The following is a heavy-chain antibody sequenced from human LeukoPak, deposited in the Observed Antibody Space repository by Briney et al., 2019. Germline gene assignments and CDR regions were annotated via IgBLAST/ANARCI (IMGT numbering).Heavy chain of an antibody. D-gene: IGHD3-10*01. J-gene: IGHJ4*02. V-gene: IGHV3-23*01. CDR1: GFTFGTFA. Sequence: AGGSLRLSCAASGFTFGTFAMSWVRQAPGKGLEWVSAITGSGSNTFYADSVKGRFAISRDNSKNTVFLQMNSLRAEDTGEYYCAKGYASGTYYFDYWGQGTPVTVS. CDR3: AKGYASGTYYFDY. CDR2: ITGSGSNT.